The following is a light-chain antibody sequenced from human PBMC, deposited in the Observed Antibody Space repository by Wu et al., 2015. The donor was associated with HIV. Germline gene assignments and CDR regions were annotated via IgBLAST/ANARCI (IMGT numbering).Light chain of an antibody. CDR3: QQYNDWPT. V-gene: IGKV3-15*01. CDR1: QSVNSH. CDR2: GAS. Sequence: EIVMTQSPATLSVSPGERVTLSCRASQSVNSHIAWYQQKPGQAPSLLMFGASTRATGIPARFSGSGSGTDFTLTISGMESEDFAIYYCQQYNDWPTFGQGTKVEI. J-gene: IGKJ1*01.